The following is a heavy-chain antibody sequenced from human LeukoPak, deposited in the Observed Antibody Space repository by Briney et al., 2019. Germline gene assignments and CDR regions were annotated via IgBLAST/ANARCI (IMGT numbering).Heavy chain of an antibody. Sequence: ASVKVSCKASGYTFTGYYMHWVRQAPGQGLEWMGWINPSSGGTNYAQKFQGRVTMTRDTSISTAYMELSRLRSDDTAVYYCARDVWFGELSEGFDYWGQGTLVTVSS. J-gene: IGHJ4*02. V-gene: IGHV1-2*02. CDR1: GYTFTGYY. CDR3: ARDVWFGELSEGFDY. D-gene: IGHD3-10*01. CDR2: INPSSGGT.